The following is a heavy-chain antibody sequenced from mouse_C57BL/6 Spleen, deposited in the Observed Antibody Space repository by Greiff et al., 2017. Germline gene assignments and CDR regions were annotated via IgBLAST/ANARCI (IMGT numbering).Heavy chain of an antibody. CDR3: ARGYGSSYGYFDV. CDR2: IYPGGGYT. J-gene: IGHJ1*03. V-gene: IGHV1-63*01. Sequence: VQLQQSGAELVRPGTSVTMSCKASGYTFTNYWIGWAKQRPGHGLEWIGDIYPGGGYTNYNEKFKGKATLTADKSSSTAYMQCSSLTSEDSAIYYCARGYGSSYGYFDVWGTGTTVTVSS. CDR1: GYTFTNYW. D-gene: IGHD1-1*01.